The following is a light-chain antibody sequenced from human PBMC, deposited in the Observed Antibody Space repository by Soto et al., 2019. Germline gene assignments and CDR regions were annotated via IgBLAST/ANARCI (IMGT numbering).Light chain of an antibody. CDR1: QSVSSY. CDR3: KQRQNWPWT. J-gene: IGKJ1*01. Sequence: EIVLTQSPATQSLSPGERAALSCRASQSVSSYLAWYQQKPGQAPRLLIYDTSNRATGIPARFSGSGSGTDFTLTISSLEPEDFAVYYCKQRQNWPWTFGQGTKVEIK. V-gene: IGKV3-11*01. CDR2: DTS.